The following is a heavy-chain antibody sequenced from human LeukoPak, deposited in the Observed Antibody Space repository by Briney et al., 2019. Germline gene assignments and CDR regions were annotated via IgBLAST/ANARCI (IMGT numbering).Heavy chain of an antibody. CDR1: GFTFSSYA. V-gene: IGHV3-64D*06. J-gene: IGHJ4*02. Sequence: GGSLRLSCSASGFTFSSYAMHWVRQAPGKGLEYVSAISSNGGSTYYADSVKGRFTISRDNSKNTLYLQMSSLRAEDTAVCYCVKGEYCSSTSCYGGYCSGGSCYPPPYYFDYWGQGTLVTVSS. CDR3: VKGEYCSSTSCYGGYCSGGSCYPPPYYFDY. CDR2: ISSNGGST. D-gene: IGHD2-15*01.